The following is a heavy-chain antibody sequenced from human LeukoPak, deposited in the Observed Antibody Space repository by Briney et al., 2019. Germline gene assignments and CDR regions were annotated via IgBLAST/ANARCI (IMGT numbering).Heavy chain of an antibody. Sequence: ASVKVSCKASGYTFTSYGITWVRQAPGQGLEWMGWISTYNGDTNYAQKLQGRVTMTTETSTSTAYMELRSLRSDDTAVYYCARNYCSGGSCLNYFDYWGQGTLVTVSS. CDR2: ISTYNGDT. V-gene: IGHV1-18*01. D-gene: IGHD2-15*01. J-gene: IGHJ4*02. CDR1: GYTFTSYG. CDR3: ARNYCSGGSCLNYFDY.